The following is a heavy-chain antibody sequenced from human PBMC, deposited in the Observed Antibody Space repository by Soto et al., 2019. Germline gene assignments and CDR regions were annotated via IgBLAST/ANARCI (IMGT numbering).Heavy chain of an antibody. V-gene: IGHV3-30-3*01. CDR3: AREDDYGYRYINYGLDV. CDR2: ISFDGDKK. Sequence: QAQLVESGGGVVQPGRSLRLSCAASGFTFKIYALHWVRQAPGKGLEWVAVISFDGDKKYYADSVKGRFTISRDNLKNTLYLQMNNLRVEDAALYFCAREDDYGYRYINYGLDVW. CDR1: GFTFKIYA. J-gene: IGHJ6*01. D-gene: IGHD3-16*02.